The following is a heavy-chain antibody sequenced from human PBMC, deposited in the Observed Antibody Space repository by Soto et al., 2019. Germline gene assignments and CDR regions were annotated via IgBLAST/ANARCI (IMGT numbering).Heavy chain of an antibody. D-gene: IGHD3-22*01. V-gene: IGHV1-69*01. CDR2: IIPLFGTA. Sequence: QVQLVQSGAEVKKPGSSVKVSCKASGGTFSIYAIDWVRQAPGQGLEWMGVIIPLFGTANYAQNFQGRITITADESTNTAYMELRSLRSEDTAVYYCARVVQYDSSGYYYFYWGQGTLVTVSS. CDR3: ARVVQYDSSGYYYFY. J-gene: IGHJ4*02. CDR1: GGTFSIYA.